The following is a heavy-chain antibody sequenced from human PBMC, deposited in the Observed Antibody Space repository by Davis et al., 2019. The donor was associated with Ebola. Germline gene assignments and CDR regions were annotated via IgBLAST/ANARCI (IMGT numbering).Heavy chain of an antibody. Sequence: LSLTCAVSGGSISSGGYSWSWIRQAPGKGLEWVSYMSGDHLYTNYADSVRGRFTISRDDAKNSLYLQMNSLRVEDTALYYCARVSRKISTGWYRFDAFDIWGQGTLVTVSS. V-gene: IGHV3-11*06. D-gene: IGHD6-19*01. CDR3: ARVSRKISTGWYRFDAFDI. CDR2: MSGDHLYT. J-gene: IGHJ3*02. CDR1: GGSISSGGYS.